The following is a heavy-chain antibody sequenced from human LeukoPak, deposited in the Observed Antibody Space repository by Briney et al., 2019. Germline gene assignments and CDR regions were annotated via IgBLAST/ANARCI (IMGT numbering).Heavy chain of an antibody. D-gene: IGHD3-9*01. V-gene: IGHV3-23*01. Sequence: QTGGSLRLSCAASGFTFDTTDMTWVRQAPGKGPEWLSCISGTGDRTYYADSVKGRFTISRDNAKNSLYLQMNSLRAEDTAVYYCAVHYDILTGYYKESHDAFDIWGQGTMVTVPS. CDR1: GFTFDTTD. CDR2: ISGTGDRT. J-gene: IGHJ3*02. CDR3: AVHYDILTGYYKESHDAFDI.